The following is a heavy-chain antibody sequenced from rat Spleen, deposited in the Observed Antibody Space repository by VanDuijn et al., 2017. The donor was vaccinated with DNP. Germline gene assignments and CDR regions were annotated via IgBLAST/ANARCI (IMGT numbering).Heavy chain of an antibody. CDR1: GFSQTSYT. J-gene: IGHJ2*01. D-gene: IGHD1-1*01. Sequence: QVQLKESGPGLVQPSQTLSLTCTVSGFSQTSYTVSWVRQPPGKGLEWIASISSAENKYYNSGLKSRLSIIRDTSKSQVFLQMNGLQTEDTAIYFCTRISTVLDYWGQGIMVTVSS. V-gene: IGHV2-6*01. CDR3: TRISTVLDY. CDR2: ISSAENK.